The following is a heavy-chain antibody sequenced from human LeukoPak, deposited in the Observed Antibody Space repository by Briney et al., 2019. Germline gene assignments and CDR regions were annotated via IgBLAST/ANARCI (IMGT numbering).Heavy chain of an antibody. Sequence: GGSLRLSCAASGFTFSDYYMSWIRQAPGKGLEWVSYISSSGSTIYYADSVKGRFTISRDNAKNSLYLQMNSLRAEDTAVYYCAGGRVEMATIPEYYFDYWGQGTLVTVSS. D-gene: IGHD5-24*01. CDR1: GFTFSDYY. V-gene: IGHV3-11*01. CDR3: AGGRVEMATIPEYYFDY. J-gene: IGHJ4*02. CDR2: ISSSGSTI.